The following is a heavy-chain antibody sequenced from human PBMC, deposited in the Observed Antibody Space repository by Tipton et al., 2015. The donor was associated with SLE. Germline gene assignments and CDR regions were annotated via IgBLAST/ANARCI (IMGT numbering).Heavy chain of an antibody. D-gene: IGHD2-8*01. CDR3: ARAPPVYAPYYYYYHMDV. CDR1: GFTFRTYG. Sequence: QLVQSGGGVVQPGRSLRLSCAASGFTFRTYGMHWVRQTPGKGLEWVAVIWYDGSGEYYADSVKGRFTISRDNSKNTLYLQMNSLRVEDTAVYYCARAPPVYAPYYYYYHMDVWGKGTTVTVSS. V-gene: IGHV3-33*01. J-gene: IGHJ6*04. CDR2: IWYDGSGE.